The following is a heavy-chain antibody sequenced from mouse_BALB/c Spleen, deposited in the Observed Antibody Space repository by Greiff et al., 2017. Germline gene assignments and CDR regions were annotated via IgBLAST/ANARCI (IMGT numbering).Heavy chain of an antibody. V-gene: IGHV1-15*01. CDR2: IDPETGGT. Sequence: VQLQQSGAELVRPGASVTLSCKASGYTFTDYEMHWVKQTPVHGLEWIGAIDPETGGTAYNQKFKGKATLTADKSSSTAYMELRSLTSEDSAVYYCTPNPGFAYWGQGTLVTVSA. D-gene: IGHD4-1*01. CDR1: GYTFTDYE. J-gene: IGHJ3*01. CDR3: TPNPGFAY.